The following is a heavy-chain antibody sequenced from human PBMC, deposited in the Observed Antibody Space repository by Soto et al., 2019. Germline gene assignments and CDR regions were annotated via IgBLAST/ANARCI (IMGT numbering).Heavy chain of an antibody. V-gene: IGHV3-74*01. Sequence: EVQLVESGGGLVPPGESLRLSCAASGFTFDYYWLHWVRQAPGKGLVWVSRVHSDGTPTTYAEPVKGRFTISRDNVRKTVSLQMSSLRAEDTAIYYCSVGDRGAFDRWGPGTVVTVSS. CDR1: GFTFDYYW. D-gene: IGHD3-10*01. J-gene: IGHJ3*01. CDR3: SVGDRGAFDR. CDR2: VHSDGTPT.